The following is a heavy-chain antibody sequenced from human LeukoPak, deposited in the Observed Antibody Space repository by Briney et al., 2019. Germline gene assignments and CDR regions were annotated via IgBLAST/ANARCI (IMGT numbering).Heavy chain of an antibody. CDR1: GYTFTSYG. CDR3: ARDQPRGYYLPFFDY. D-gene: IGHD3-3*01. Sequence: ASVKVSCKASGYTFTSYGISWVRQASGQGLEWMGWISAYNGNTNYAQKLQGRVTMTTDTSTSTAYMELRSLRSDDTAVYYCARDQPRGYYLPFFDYWGQGTLVTVSS. J-gene: IGHJ4*02. V-gene: IGHV1-18*01. CDR2: ISAYNGNT.